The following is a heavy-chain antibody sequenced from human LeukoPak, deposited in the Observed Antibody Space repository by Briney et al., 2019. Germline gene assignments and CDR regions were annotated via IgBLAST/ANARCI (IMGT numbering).Heavy chain of an antibody. D-gene: IGHD3-10*01. CDR1: GFTFSSYE. J-gene: IGHJ5*02. CDR3: ARDKRITMVRGVITTNWFDP. CDR2: ISSSGSTI. V-gene: IGHV3-48*03. Sequence: PGGSLRFSCAASGFTFSSYEMNWVRQAPGKGLEWVSYISSSGSTIYYADSVKGRFTISRDNAKNSLYLQMNSLRAEDTAVYYCARDKRITMVRGVITTNWFDPWGQGTLVTVSS.